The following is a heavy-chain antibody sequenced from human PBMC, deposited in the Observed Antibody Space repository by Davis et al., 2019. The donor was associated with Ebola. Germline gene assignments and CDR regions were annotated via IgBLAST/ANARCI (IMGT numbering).Heavy chain of an antibody. D-gene: IGHD6-19*01. J-gene: IGHJ5*02. CDR2: IFYSGST. Sequence: MPSETLSLTCTVSGGSISSSSYYWGWIRQPPGKGLEWIGSIFYSGSTYYNPSLKSRLTISVDTSKNQFSLKLSSVTAADTAMYYCARHQRLAVAGIRPPYNWFDPWGQGTLVTVSS. V-gene: IGHV4-39*01. CDR3: ARHQRLAVAGIRPPYNWFDP. CDR1: GGSISSSSYY.